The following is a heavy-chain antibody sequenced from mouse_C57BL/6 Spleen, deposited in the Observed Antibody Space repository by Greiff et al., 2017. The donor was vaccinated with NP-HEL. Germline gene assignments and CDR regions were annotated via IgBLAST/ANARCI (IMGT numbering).Heavy chain of an antibody. J-gene: IGHJ4*01. CDR3: ASDGAMDY. Sequence: QVQLQQSGPGLVQPSQSLSITCTVSGFSLTSYGVHWVRQSPGKGLEWLGVIWTGGSTDNNAAIISRQSTCKDKSKSQVFFKMNSLQADDTAIYYCASDGAMDYWGQGTSVTVSS. CDR2: IWTGGST. V-gene: IGHV2-2*01. CDR1: GFSLTSYG.